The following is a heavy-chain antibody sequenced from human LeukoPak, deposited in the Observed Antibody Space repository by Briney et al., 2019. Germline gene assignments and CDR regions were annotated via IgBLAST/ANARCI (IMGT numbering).Heavy chain of an antibody. J-gene: IGHJ6*02. CDR2: IYHSGST. Sequence: SQTLSLTCAVSSGSISSGGYSWSWIRQPPGKGLEWIGYIYHSGSTYYNPSLKSRVTISVDRSKNQFSLKLSSVTAADTAVYYCARVSPSCSSTSCYYYGMDVWGQGTTVTVSS. CDR1: SGSISSGGYS. V-gene: IGHV4-30-2*01. D-gene: IGHD2-2*01. CDR3: ARVSPSCSSTSCYYYGMDV.